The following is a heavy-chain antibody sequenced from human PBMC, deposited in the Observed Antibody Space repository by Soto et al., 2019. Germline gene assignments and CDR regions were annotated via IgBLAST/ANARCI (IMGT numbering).Heavy chain of an antibody. J-gene: IGHJ4*02. Sequence: PSETLSLTCTVSGGSISRGGYYWSWIRQHPGKGLEWIGYIYYSGSTYYNPSLKSRVTISVDTSKNQFSLKLSSVTAADTAVYYCAREGGIVGATAADYWGQGTLVTVSS. CDR3: AREGGIVGATAADY. D-gene: IGHD1-26*01. CDR2: IYYSGST. CDR1: GGSISRGGYY. V-gene: IGHV4-31*03.